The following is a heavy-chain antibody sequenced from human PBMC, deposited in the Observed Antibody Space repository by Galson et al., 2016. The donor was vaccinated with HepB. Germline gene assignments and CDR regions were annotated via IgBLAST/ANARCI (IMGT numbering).Heavy chain of an antibody. Sequence: TLSLTCTVSGGSISSGDYYWSWIRQPPGKGLEWIGYIYYSGSTYYNPSLKSRVTLSVDTSKNQFFLNLTSVTAADTAVYYCAIDFDWSSHPYYYATDVWGQGTTVTVSS. CDR3: AIDFDWSSHPYYYATDV. D-gene: IGHD3-9*01. J-gene: IGHJ6*02. V-gene: IGHV4-30-4*01. CDR1: GGSISSGDYY. CDR2: IYYSGST.